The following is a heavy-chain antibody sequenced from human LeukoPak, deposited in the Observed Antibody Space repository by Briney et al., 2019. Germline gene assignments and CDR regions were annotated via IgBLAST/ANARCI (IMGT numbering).Heavy chain of an antibody. D-gene: IGHD3-22*01. CDR2: IYYSGST. CDR3: ARSYYYDYRQIDY. V-gene: IGHV4-39*01. CDR1: GDSISTSSYY. Sequence: SEALSLTCTVSGDSISTSSYYWGWIRQPPGKGLEWLGSIYYSGSTYYNPSLKSRVTISVDTSKNQFSLNLYSVTAADTAVFYCARSYYYDYRQIDYWGQGTLVTVSS. J-gene: IGHJ4*02.